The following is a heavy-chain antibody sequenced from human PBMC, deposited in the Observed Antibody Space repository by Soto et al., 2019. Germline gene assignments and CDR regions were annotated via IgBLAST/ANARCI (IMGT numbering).Heavy chain of an antibody. Sequence: SETLSLTCNVSGGSVSSSNYYWGWIRQSPGTGLEWIGSIYFTGTPQSNPSLKSRVTISVDTSKNHFSLKLRSVTAADTAIYYCTRHSSTQQGIVDYWGQGTRVTVSS. J-gene: IGHJ4*02. CDR3: TRHSSTQQGIVDY. CDR1: GGSVSSSNYY. D-gene: IGHD3-16*02. CDR2: IYFTGTP. V-gene: IGHV4-39*01.